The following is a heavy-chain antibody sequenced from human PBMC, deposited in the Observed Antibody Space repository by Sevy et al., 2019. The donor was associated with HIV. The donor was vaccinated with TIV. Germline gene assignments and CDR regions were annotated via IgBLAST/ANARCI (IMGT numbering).Heavy chain of an antibody. D-gene: IGHD3-22*01. CDR3: TTGDYYDSSGYYMGVFGAFDI. CDR1: GFTFSNAW. J-gene: IGHJ3*02. Sequence: GGSLRLSCAASGFTFSNAWMSWVRQAPGKGLEWVGRIKSKTDGGTTDYAAPVKGRFTISRDDSKNTLYLQMNSLKTEDTAVYYCTTGDYYDSSGYYMGVFGAFDIWGQRTMVTVSS. V-gene: IGHV3-15*01. CDR2: IKSKTDGGTT.